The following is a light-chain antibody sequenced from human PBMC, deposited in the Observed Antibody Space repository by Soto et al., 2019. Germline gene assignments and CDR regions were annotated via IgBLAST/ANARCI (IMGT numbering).Light chain of an antibody. V-gene: IGKV3-20*01. CDR3: HQYGSSPQA. CDR1: QSVSSNS. Sequence: EIVLTQSPGTLSLSPGERATLSCRASQSVSSNSLAWYQQKPGQAPRLLIYGASSRATGVPDRFGASGSGTDFTLTITRLEPEDFAVYFCHQYGSSPQAFGGGTNVEIK. CDR2: GAS. J-gene: IGKJ4*01.